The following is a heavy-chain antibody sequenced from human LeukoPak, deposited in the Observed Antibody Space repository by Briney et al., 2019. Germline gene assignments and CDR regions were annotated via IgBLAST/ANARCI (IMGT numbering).Heavy chain of an antibody. CDR3: AREYYYDSSGYYHY. D-gene: IGHD3-22*01. V-gene: IGHV1-69*13. CDR1: GGTFSSYA. Sequence: GASVKVSCKASGGTFSSYAISWVRQAPGQGLEWMGGIIPIFGTANYAQKFQGRVTITADESTSTAYMELGSLRSEDTAVDYCAREYYYDSSGYYHYWGQGTLVTVSS. CDR2: IIPIFGTA. J-gene: IGHJ4*02.